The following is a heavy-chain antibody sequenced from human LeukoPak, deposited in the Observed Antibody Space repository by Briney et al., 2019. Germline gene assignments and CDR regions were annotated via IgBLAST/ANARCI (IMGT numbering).Heavy chain of an antibody. CDR3: TRDMDYSNYPN. V-gene: IGHV3-30*04. Sequence: PGGSLRLSCAASGFTFSSYAMHWVRQAPGKGLEWVAVISYDGSNKYYADSVKGRFTISRDNSKNTLYLQMNSLKIEDTAVYYCTRDMDYSNYPNWGQGTLVIVSS. CDR2: ISYDGSNK. J-gene: IGHJ4*02. CDR1: GFTFSSYA. D-gene: IGHD4-11*01.